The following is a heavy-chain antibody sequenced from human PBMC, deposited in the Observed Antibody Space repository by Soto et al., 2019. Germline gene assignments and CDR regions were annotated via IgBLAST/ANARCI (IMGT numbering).Heavy chain of an antibody. CDR1: GGTFSSYT. CDR3: ARSRNVDYYDGPPYDWFDP. J-gene: IGHJ5*02. Sequence: GASVKVSCKASGGTFSSYTISWVRQAPGQGLEWMGRIIPILGIANYAQKFQGRVTITADKSTSTAYMELNSLRDEDTAVYYCARSRNVDYYDGPPYDWFDPWGQGTLVTVSS. V-gene: IGHV1-69*02. D-gene: IGHD3-22*01. CDR2: IIPILGIA.